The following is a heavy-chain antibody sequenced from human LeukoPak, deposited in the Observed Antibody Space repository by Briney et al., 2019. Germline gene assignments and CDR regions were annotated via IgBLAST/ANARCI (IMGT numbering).Heavy chain of an antibody. CDR1: GFTFSIYD. V-gene: IGHV3-30*02. Sequence: GGSLRLSCAASGFTFSIYDMHWVRQAPGKGLDWVAFIRYDGSNKYYADSVKGRFTISRDNSKNTLYLQMNSLRAEDTAVYYCAKAPVVVGSGLNYMDVWGKGTTVTVSS. CDR3: AKAPVVVGSGLNYMDV. D-gene: IGHD2-21*01. CDR2: IRYDGSNK. J-gene: IGHJ6*03.